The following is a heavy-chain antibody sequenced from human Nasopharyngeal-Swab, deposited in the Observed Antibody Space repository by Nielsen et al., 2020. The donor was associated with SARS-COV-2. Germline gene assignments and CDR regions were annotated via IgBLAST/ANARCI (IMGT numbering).Heavy chain of an antibody. V-gene: IGHV3-48*02. CDR1: GFTFSSYS. D-gene: IGHD5-24*01. CDR3: ARGVEMSTILGY. Sequence: GGSLRLSCAASGFTFSSYSMTWVRQAPGKGLEWVSYITTSSSTIYYADSVKGRFTISRDNAKNFLYLQMNSLRDEDTAVYYCARGVEMSTILGYWDQGTLVTVSS. CDR2: ITTSSSTI. J-gene: IGHJ4*02.